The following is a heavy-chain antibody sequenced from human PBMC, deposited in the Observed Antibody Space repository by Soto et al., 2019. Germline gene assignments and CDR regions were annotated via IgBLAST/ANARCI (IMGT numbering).Heavy chain of an antibody. J-gene: IGHJ3*02. D-gene: IGHD2-2*01. Sequence: PGGSLRLSCAASGFTFSSYAMSWVRQAPGKGLEWVSAISGSGGSTYYADSVKGRFTISRDNSKNTLYLQMNSLRAEDTAVYYCAKDLRHCSSTSCYGTDAFDIWGKGTMVTVSS. CDR1: GFTFSSYA. V-gene: IGHV3-23*01. CDR2: ISGSGGST. CDR3: AKDLRHCSSTSCYGTDAFDI.